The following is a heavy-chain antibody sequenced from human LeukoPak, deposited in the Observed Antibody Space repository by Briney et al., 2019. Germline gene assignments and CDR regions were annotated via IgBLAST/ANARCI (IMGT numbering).Heavy chain of an antibody. Sequence: ASVKVSCKASGYTFTGYYMHWVRQAPGQGLEWMGRINPNSGGTNYAQKFQGRVTMTRDTSISTAYMELSRLRSDDTAVYYCARSSGWTYYFDYWGQGTLVTVPS. J-gene: IGHJ4*02. CDR2: INPNSGGT. CDR1: GYTFTGYY. V-gene: IGHV1-2*06. CDR3: ARSSGWTYYFDY. D-gene: IGHD6-19*01.